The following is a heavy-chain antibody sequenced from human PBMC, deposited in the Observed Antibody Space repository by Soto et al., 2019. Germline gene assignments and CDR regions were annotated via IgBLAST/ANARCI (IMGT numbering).Heavy chain of an antibody. V-gene: IGHV3-13*04. J-gene: IGHJ3*02. Sequence: EVQLVESGGGLVQPGGSLRLSCAASGFTFSTYEMHWVRQVSGKGLEWVSAIGTAGATYYSVSVKGRFTISRENAKNSFYLQMNRLTAGDTAVYYCAREAFGSGTYAFDIWGQGTMVTVSS. CDR3: AREAFGSGTYAFDI. CDR2: IGTAGAT. CDR1: GFTFSTYE. D-gene: IGHD3-10*01.